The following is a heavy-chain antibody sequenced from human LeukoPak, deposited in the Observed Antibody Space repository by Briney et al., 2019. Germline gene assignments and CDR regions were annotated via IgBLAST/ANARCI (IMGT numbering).Heavy chain of an antibody. CDR2: INPNSGGT. V-gene: IGHV1-2*02. D-gene: IGHD6-13*01. J-gene: IGHJ5*02. CDR1: GYTFTGYY. Sequence: ASVKVSCKASGYTFTGYYMHWVRQAPGQRLEWMGWINPNSGGTNYAQKFQGRVTMTRDTSISTAYMELSRLRSDDTAVYYCARLIAAAGTKWFDPWGQGTLVTVSS. CDR3: ARLIAAAGTKWFDP.